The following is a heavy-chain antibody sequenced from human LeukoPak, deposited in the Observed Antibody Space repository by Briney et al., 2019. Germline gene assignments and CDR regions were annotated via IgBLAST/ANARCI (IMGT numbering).Heavy chain of an antibody. J-gene: IGHJ5*01. CDR1: GFTYSNYG. CDR2: MPYDGSKK. V-gene: IGHV3-30*02. CDR3: GGSYYYDSGLDS. Sequence: GGSLRLSCAASGFTYSNYGMHWVRQAPGKGLEWVAFMPYDGSKKYYGDSAKGRFTISRDNAKNTLYLQMDSLRPEDTAVYYCGGSYYYDSGLDSWGQGTLVTVSS. D-gene: IGHD3-22*01.